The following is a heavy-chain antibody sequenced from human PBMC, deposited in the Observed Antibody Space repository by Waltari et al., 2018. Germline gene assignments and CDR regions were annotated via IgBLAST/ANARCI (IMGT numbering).Heavy chain of an antibody. Sequence: DVQVVESGGGLVQPGGSLRLSCVASGFTFSTYSMTWVRQVPGKGLGWVSGMSGNEDSVFYADSVKGRFTIARDNSKNTLFLQMNNLRAEDTATYYCAKNAANYYYYMDAWGKGTTVTVSS. V-gene: IGHV3-23*04. D-gene: IGHD2-2*01. CDR2: MSGNEDSV. CDR1: GFTFSTYS. J-gene: IGHJ6*03. CDR3: AKNAANYYYYMDA.